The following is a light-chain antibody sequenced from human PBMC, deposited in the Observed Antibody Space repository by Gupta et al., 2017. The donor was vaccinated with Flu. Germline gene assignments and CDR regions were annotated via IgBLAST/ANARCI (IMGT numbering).Light chain of an antibody. CDR3: HSSDTSMSGYV. CDR2: VDD. CDR1: SSNIGAGFA. V-gene: IGLV1-40*01. Sequence: QSVPTQPPSVSGAPGQRLTISCTGRSSNIGAGFAVHWYPQLPGTAPKLSIYVDDNRPSGVPDRFSGSKSGTSASLTIXVXQSEDEXDYYCHSSDTSMSGYVFGSGTKLTVL. J-gene: IGLJ1*01.